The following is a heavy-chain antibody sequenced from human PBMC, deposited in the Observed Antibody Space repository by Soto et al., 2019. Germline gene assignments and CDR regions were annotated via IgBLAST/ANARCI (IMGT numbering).Heavy chain of an antibody. V-gene: IGHV6-1*01. D-gene: IGHD3-3*01. Sequence: ASETLPLTCAISGDSVSSNSAAWNWIRQSPSRGLEWLGRTYYRSKWYNDYAVSVKSRITINPDTSKNQFSLQLNSVTPEDTAVYYCARERYDFWSGSITGYYYYGMDVWGQGTTVTVSS. CDR1: GDSVSSNSAA. CDR3: ARERYDFWSGSITGYYYYGMDV. J-gene: IGHJ6*02. CDR2: TYYRSKWYN.